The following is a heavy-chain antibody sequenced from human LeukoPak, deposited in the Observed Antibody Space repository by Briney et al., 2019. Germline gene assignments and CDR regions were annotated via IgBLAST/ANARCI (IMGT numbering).Heavy chain of an antibody. CDR2: INPNSGGT. CDR1: GYTFTGYY. J-gene: IGHJ4*02. Sequence: GSSVKVSCKASGYTFTGYYMHWVRQAAGQGLEWMGWINPNSGGTNYAQKFQGRVTMTRDTSISTAYMEMSRLRSDDTAVYYCARGRYSGYDPNFDYWGQGTLVTVSS. V-gene: IGHV1-2*02. CDR3: ARGRYSGYDPNFDY. D-gene: IGHD5-12*01.